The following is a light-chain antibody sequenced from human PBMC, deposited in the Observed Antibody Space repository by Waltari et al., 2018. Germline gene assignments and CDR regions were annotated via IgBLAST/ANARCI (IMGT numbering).Light chain of an antibody. J-gene: IGKJ2*03. Sequence: DIQLTQPPSSVSASVGDRITITCRASQGINNWLGWYQQKPGKAPNLLIYSASSLQSGVPSRFSGSGSGTHFTLTISSLQPEDFATYYCQHTHSFPHSFGQGTKVQMK. CDR2: SAS. CDR3: QHTHSFPHS. CDR1: QGINNW. V-gene: IGKV1-12*01.